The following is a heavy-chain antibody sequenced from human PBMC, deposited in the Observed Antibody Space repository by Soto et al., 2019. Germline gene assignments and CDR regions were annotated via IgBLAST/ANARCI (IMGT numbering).Heavy chain of an antibody. CDR3: ARDQYYDFWSGYSNYYYYGMDV. D-gene: IGHD3-3*01. Sequence: QVQLVQSGAEVKKPGASVKVSCKASGYTFTSYGISWVRQAPGQGLEWMGWISAYNGNTNYAQKLQGRVTMTTDTSTSTAYMELSSLRYDDTAVYYCARDQYYDFWSGYSNYYYYGMDVWGQGTTVTVSS. V-gene: IGHV1-18*04. J-gene: IGHJ6*02. CDR1: GYTFTSYG. CDR2: ISAYNGNT.